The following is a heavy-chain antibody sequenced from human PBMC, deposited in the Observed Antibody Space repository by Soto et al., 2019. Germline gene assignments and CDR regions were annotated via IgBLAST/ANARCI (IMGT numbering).Heavy chain of an antibody. V-gene: IGHV6-1*01. Sequence: SQTLSLTCAISVDSVSTNSAAWNCIRQSPSRCLHWLRRTYYRSKWYNDYAVSMKSRITINPDTSKNQFSLQLNSVTPEDTAVYYGARVPGYCSSTRCYYYYCYGMDVWGQGTTVTVSS. CDR2: TYYRSKWYN. D-gene: IGHD2-2*01. CDR1: VDSVSTNSAA. J-gene: IGHJ6*02. CDR3: ARVPGYCSSTRCYYYYCYGMDV.